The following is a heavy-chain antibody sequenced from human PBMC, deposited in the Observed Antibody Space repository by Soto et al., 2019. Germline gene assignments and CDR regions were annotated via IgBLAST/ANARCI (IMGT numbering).Heavy chain of an antibody. CDR3: GRGSGASCRDPTCYMFDS. CDR2: ISNDGNFE. Sequence: VQLAESGGGVVQPGRSLRLSCVASGFSFSSYGMSWVRQAPGKGLEWVAVISNDGNFEFYADSVKGRFTISRDNSKNTLHLQINSLKLEDTALYFCGRGSGASCRDPTCYMFDSWGQGNLVTVS. CDR1: GFSFSSYG. V-gene: IGHV3-30*03. J-gene: IGHJ4*02. D-gene: IGHD2-2*01.